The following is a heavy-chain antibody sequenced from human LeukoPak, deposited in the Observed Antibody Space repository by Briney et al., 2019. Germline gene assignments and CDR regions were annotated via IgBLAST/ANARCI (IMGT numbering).Heavy chain of an antibody. D-gene: IGHD3-10*01. J-gene: IGHJ4*02. V-gene: IGHV4-38-2*01. CDR2: VYHSGIS. CDR1: GYSIRSAYY. CDR3: AGWSGELLSIFAF. Sequence: SETLSLTCAASGYSIRSAYYWGWIRQPPGKGLEWIGSVYHSGISYSNPSLKSRVSISVDTSKNQFSMRLSSVTAADTATYYCAGWSGELLSIFAFWGQGTLVTVYS.